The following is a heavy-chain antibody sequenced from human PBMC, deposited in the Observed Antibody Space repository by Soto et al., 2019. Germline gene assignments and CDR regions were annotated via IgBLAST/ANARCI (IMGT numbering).Heavy chain of an antibody. CDR1: GDSISNYY. V-gene: IGHV4-59*01. Sequence: KPSETLSLTCTVSGDSISNYYWAWIRQPPGKGLEWIGYMFYSGSTNYNPSLKSRVTMSVDTSKTQFSLKLTSVTAADTAVYFCARAGGGKSMHYYFYAMDVWGRGTTVTVSS. CDR3: ARAGGGKSMHYYFYAMDV. CDR2: MFYSGST. J-gene: IGHJ6*02. D-gene: IGHD2-15*01.